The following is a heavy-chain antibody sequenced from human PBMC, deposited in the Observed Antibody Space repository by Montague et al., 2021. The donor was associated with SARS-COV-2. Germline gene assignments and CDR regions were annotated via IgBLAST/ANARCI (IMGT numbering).Heavy chain of an antibody. CDR3: VRDHPYGGPRGAYDI. Sequence: SETLSLTCTVSGGSITGYYWSWPRRSPGKGLEWIAYIYGGGAVNYNPSLGSRVTISTDTSKNQLSLKVNSVTAADTAVYYCVRDHPYGGPRGAYDIWGQGTVVTVSS. D-gene: IGHD4-23*01. J-gene: IGHJ3*02. V-gene: IGHV4-59*01. CDR2: IYGGGAV. CDR1: GGSITGYY.